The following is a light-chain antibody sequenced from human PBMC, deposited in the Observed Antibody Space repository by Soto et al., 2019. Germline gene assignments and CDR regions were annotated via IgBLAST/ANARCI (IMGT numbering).Light chain of an antibody. CDR2: GAS. J-gene: IGKJ5*01. CDR3: QQYNNWPPN. Sequence: EIVLTQSPATLSLSPGERATLSCRSSQSVSSYLAWYQQKPGQAPRLLISGASTRAAGISDRFRGSGSGTEFTLTISSLQSEDFAVYYCQQYNNWPPNFGQGTRLEIK. V-gene: IGKV3-15*01. CDR1: QSVSSY.